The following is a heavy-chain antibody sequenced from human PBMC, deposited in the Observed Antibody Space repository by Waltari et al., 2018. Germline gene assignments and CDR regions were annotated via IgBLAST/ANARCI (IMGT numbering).Heavy chain of an antibody. CDR2: IYTSGST. J-gene: IGHJ3*02. V-gene: IGHV4-59*10. D-gene: IGHD3-22*01. CDR1: GGSFSGYY. Sequence: QVQLQQWGAGLLKPSETLSLTCAVYGGSFSGYYWSWIRQPAGKGLEWIGRIYTSGSTNYNPSLKSRVTMSVDTSKNQFSLKLSSVTAADTAVYYCASRSSWLRAFDIWGQGTMVTVSS. CDR3: ASRSSWLRAFDI.